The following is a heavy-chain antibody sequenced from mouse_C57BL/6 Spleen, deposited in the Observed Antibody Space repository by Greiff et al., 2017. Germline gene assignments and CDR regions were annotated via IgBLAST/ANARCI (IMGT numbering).Heavy chain of an antibody. CDR2: IDPENGDT. CDR1: GFNIKDDY. V-gene: IGHV14-4*01. CDR3: TTGGITSYFDY. Sequence: EVKLVESGAELVRPGASVKLSCTASGFNIKDDYMHWVKQRPEQGLEWIGWIDPENGDTEYASKFQGKATITADTSSNTAYLQRSSLTSEDTAVYYCTTGGITSYFDYWGQGTTLTVS. J-gene: IGHJ2*01. D-gene: IGHD2-4*01.